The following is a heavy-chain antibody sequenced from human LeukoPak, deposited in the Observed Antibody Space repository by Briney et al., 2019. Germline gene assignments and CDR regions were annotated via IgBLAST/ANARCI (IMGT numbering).Heavy chain of an antibody. CDR3: ARRSDSSGYLDY. CDR2: IYHSGST. D-gene: IGHD3-22*01. J-gene: IGHJ4*02. CDR1: GGSISSGYY. V-gene: IGHV4-38-2*02. Sequence: SETLSLTCTVSGGSISSGYYWGWIRQPPGKGLEWIGSIYHSGSTYYNPSLKSRVTISVDTSKNQFSLKLSSVTAADTAVYYCARRSDSSGYLDYWGQGTLVTVSS.